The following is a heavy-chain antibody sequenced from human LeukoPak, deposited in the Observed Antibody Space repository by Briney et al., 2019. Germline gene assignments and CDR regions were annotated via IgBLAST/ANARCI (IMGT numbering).Heavy chain of an antibody. CDR3: ARFGSGSYKYYFDY. D-gene: IGHD3-10*01. CDR1: GGSINSGSFY. Sequence: SETLSLTCTVSGGSINSGSFYWSWIRQPAGKGLEWVGRIYTTGTTNYNPSLKSRVTISVDTSKNQFSLKLSSLTAADTAVYYCARFGSGSYKYYFDYWGQGTLVTVSS. CDR2: IYTTGTT. J-gene: IGHJ4*02. V-gene: IGHV4-61*02.